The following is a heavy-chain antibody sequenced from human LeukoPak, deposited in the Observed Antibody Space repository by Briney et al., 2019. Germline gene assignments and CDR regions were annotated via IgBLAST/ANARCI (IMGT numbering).Heavy chain of an antibody. CDR1: GYTFTGYY. Sequence: GASVKVFCKASGYTFTGYYIHWVRQAPGQGLEWMGWMNPNSVGTKYALKFQGRVTMTRDTSISTAYMELSRLRSDDTAMYYCATISVAGNNDYWGQGTLVTVSS. CDR2: MNPNSVGT. V-gene: IGHV1-2*02. CDR3: ATISVAGNNDY. J-gene: IGHJ4*02. D-gene: IGHD6-19*01.